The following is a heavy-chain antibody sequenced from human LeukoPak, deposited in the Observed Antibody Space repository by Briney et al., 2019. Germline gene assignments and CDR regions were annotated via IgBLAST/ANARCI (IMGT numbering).Heavy chain of an antibody. CDR3: ARSIMGGGAFDY. J-gene: IGHJ4*02. V-gene: IGHV3-7*03. CDR2: IKEDGSEK. CDR1: GFTFSSYW. D-gene: IGHD3-10*01. Sequence: GGSLRVSCAASGFTFSSYWLNWVRQTPGKGLEWVANIKEDGSEKYHVDSVKGRFTISRDNAKSSLYLQMNSLRAEDTALYYCARSIMGGGAFDYWGQGTQVTVSS.